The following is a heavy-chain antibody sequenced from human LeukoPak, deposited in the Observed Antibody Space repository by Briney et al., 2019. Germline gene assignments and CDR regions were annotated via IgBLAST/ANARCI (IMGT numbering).Heavy chain of an antibody. CDR2: IYSGGST. D-gene: IGHD2-15*01. CDR1: GFTVSNNY. V-gene: IGHV3-53*01. CDR3: ARDPNYIVTHY. J-gene: IGHJ4*02. Sequence: GGSLRLPCAASGFTVSNNYMSWVRQAPGKGLEWVSIIYSGGSTYYADSVKGRFTISRDSSKNTLYLQMNSLRAEDTAVYYCARDPNYIVTHYWGQGTLVTVSS.